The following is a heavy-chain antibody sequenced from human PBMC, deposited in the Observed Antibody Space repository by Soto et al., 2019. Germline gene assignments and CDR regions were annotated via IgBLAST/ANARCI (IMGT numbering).Heavy chain of an antibody. CDR2: ISSSSSYI. J-gene: IGHJ4*02. CDR1: GFTFSSYS. CDR3: ARDAQTCTPNDY. V-gene: IGHV3-21*01. Sequence: PGGSLRLSCAASGFTFSSYSMNWVRQAPGKGLEWVSSISSSSSYIYYADSVKGRFTISRDNAKNSLYLQMNSLRAEDTAVYYCARDAQTCTPNDYWGQGTLVTVSS.